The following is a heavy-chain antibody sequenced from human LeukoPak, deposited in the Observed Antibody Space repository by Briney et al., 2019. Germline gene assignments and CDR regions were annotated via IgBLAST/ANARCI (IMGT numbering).Heavy chain of an antibody. CDR3: ARGSYYDSSGPRDY. CDR1: GFTFSSYS. Sequence: GGSLRLSCAASGFTFSSYSMNWVRQAPGKGLEWVSYISSSSSTIYYADSVKGRFTISRDNAKNSLYLQMNSLRAEDTAVYYCARGSYYDSSGPRDYWGQGTLVTVSS. D-gene: IGHD3-22*01. V-gene: IGHV3-48*01. J-gene: IGHJ4*02. CDR2: ISSSSSTI.